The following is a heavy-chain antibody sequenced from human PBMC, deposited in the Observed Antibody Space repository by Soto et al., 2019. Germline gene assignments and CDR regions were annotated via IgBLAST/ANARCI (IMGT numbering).Heavy chain of an antibody. V-gene: IGHV1-18*04. CDR2: MFYNGNT. CDR1: GASMSGNY. CDR3: ARVDFSGSGYSGYDPDDY. J-gene: IGHJ4*02. D-gene: IGHD5-12*01. Sequence: TCTVAGASMSGNYWTWVRQPPGKGLEWIGNMFYNGNTNYAQKLQGRVTMTTDTSTSTAYMELRSLRSDDTAVYYCARVDFSGSGYSGYDPDDYWGQGTLVTVSS.